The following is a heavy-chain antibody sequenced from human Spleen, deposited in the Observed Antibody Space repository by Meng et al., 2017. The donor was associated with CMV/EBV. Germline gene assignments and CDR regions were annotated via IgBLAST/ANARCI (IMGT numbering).Heavy chain of an antibody. CDR3: ARAGGIAGYSSPSHFDY. D-gene: IGHD6-13*01. J-gene: IGHJ4*02. Sequence: ASVKVSCKASGYTFTSYGISWVRQAPGQGLEWMGWISAYNGNTNYAQKLQGRVTMTTDTSTSTAYMELRSLRSEDTAVYYCARAGGIAGYSSPSHFDYWGQGTLVTVSS. CDR1: GYTFTSYG. V-gene: IGHV1-18*01. CDR2: ISAYNGNT.